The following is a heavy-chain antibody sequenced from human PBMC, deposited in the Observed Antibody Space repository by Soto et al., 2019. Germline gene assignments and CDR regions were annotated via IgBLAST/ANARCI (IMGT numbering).Heavy chain of an antibody. Sequence: VQLVESGGGLVQPGGSLRLSCSASGFAFSSYAMHWVRQAPVKGLQYVSAISSNGGSTYYAGSVNGRFSISRDNSKNTLYLQMYSLRAEDTALYYCARDRVSPARFGYWGQGTLVTVSS. CDR3: ARDRVSPARFGY. J-gene: IGHJ4*02. CDR2: ISSNGGST. CDR1: GFAFSSYA. V-gene: IGHV3-64*04.